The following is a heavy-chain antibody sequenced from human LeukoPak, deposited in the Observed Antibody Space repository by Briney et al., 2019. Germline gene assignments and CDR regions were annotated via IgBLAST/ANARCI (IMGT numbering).Heavy chain of an antibody. CDR3: AKGAGGFSYYNWFDP. J-gene: IGHJ5*02. CDR1: GGSISSSPYY. D-gene: IGHD5-18*01. Sequence: SETLSLTCTVSGGSISSSPYYWGWIRQPPGKGLEWIGSIYYSGTTHYSPSLESRVTVSVDTSKNQFSLKLASVTAADTAIYYCAKGAGGFSYYNWFDPWGQGTLVTVSS. V-gene: IGHV4-39*07. CDR2: IYYSGTT.